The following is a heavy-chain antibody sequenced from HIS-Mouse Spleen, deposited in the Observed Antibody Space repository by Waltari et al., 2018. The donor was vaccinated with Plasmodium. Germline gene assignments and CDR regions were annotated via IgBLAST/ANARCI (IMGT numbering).Heavy chain of an antibody. J-gene: IGHJ3*02. Sequence: QVQLVQSGAEVKKPGASVKVSCKASGYTFTNYGISWVRQAPGQGLEWMGWIGHYNGNPHFAQKRQGRVTMTTDTSTSTAYMELRSLRSDDTAVYYCARGSAGDAFDIWGQGTMVTVSS. D-gene: IGHD6-19*01. CDR1: GYTFTNYG. CDR3: ARGSAGDAFDI. V-gene: IGHV1-18*01. CDR2: IGHYNGNP.